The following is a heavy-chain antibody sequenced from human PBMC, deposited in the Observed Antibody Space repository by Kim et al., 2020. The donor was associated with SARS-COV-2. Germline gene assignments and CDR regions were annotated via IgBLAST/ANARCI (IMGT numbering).Heavy chain of an antibody. CDR1: GFTLSSYA. V-gene: IGHV3-23*03. Sequence: GGSLRLSCAASGFTLSSYAMTWVRQAPGRGLEWVSVIYSAGSITCYADSVKGRFTISRDKSKNMLYLQMNSLRAEDTAVYYCAKGYYGGNCYGRHFYYWGQGTLVTVPS. CDR2: IYSAGSIT. J-gene: IGHJ4*02. CDR3: AKGYYGGNCYGRHFYY. D-gene: IGHD2-15*01.